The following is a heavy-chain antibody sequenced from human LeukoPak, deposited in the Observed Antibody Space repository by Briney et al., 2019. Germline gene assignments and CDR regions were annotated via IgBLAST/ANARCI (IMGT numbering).Heavy chain of an antibody. CDR2: IRDDGSNK. CDR3: GGDVRVGYYGSRDNSYSIVFDY. D-gene: IGHD3-22*01. V-gene: IGHV3-30*02. Sequence: PGGTLRLSCAASGFTFSSYGMHWVRQAPGKGLEWVAFIRDDGSNKYYADSVKGRFTISRDNAKNTLYLQMSSLRSEDTAVYYCGGDVRVGYYGSRDNSYSIVFDYWGQGATVSVAS. J-gene: IGHJ4*02. CDR1: GFTFSSYG.